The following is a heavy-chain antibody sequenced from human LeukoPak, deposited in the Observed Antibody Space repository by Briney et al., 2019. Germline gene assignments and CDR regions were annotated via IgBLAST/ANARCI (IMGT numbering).Heavy chain of an antibody. J-gene: IGHJ4*02. CDR1: GGSFSGHY. CDR3: AGAAIGY. D-gene: IGHD2-15*01. V-gene: IGHV4-34*01. CDR2: INHSGST. Sequence: SETLSLTCAVYGGSFSGHYWSWIRQPPGKGLEWIGEINHSGSTNYNPSLKSRVTISVDTSKNQFSLKLSSVTAADTAVYYCAGAAIGYWGQGTLVTVSS.